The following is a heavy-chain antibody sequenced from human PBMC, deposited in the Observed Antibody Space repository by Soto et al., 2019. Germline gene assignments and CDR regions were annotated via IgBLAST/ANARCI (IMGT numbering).Heavy chain of an antibody. V-gene: IGHV3-48*04. D-gene: IGHD2-15*01. CDR1: GFTFSSYS. CDR3: LKGYCSGGSCSANPYHLDY. J-gene: IGHJ4*02. Sequence: PGGSLRLSCAASGFTFSSYSMNWVRQAPGKGLEWVSYISSSSSNIYYADSVKGRFTISRDNAKNSLYLQMNSLRADDTAVYYCLKGYCSGGSCSANPYHLDYWGRGTLVTVSS. CDR2: ISSSSSNI.